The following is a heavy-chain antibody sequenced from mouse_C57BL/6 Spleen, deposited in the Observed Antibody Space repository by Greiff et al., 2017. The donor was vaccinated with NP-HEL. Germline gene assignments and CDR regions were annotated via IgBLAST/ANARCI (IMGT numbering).Heavy chain of an antibody. J-gene: IGHJ1*03. CDR3: ARGGHYSNQIFYWYFDV. V-gene: IGHV1-64*01. CDR2: IHPNSGST. CDR1: GYTFTSYW. D-gene: IGHD2-5*01. Sequence: QVQLKQPGAELVKPGASVKLSCKASGYTFTSYWMNWVKQRPGKGLEWIGMIHPNSGSTNYNEKFKSKATLTVDKSSSTAYMQLSSLTSEDSAVYYWARGGHYSNQIFYWYFDVWGTGTTVTVSS.